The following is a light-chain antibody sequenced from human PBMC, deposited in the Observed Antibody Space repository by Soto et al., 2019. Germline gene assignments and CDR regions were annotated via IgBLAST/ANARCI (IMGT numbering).Light chain of an antibody. Sequence: EIVLTQSPATLSVSPGERATLSCRASQSVSSNLAWYQQKPGQAPRLLIYGASTRATGIPARFSVSGSGTAFTPTISSLQSEDVAVYYCQQYNNWPQTFGRGTKVEIK. CDR2: GAS. V-gene: IGKV3-15*01. J-gene: IGKJ1*01. CDR1: QSVSSN. CDR3: QQYNNWPQT.